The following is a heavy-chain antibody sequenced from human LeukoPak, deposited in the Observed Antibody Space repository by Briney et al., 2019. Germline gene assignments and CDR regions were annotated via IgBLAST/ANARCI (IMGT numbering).Heavy chain of an antibody. V-gene: IGHV1-69*13. CDR1: GGSFSSYA. CDR2: IIPIFGTA. J-gene: IGHJ6*02. CDR3: ARENSNYAYYYYGMDV. Sequence: GASVKVSFKASGGSFSSYAISWVRQAPGQGLEWMGGIIPIFGTANYAQKFQGRVTITADESTSTAYMELSSLRSEGTAVYYCARENSNYAYYYYGMDVWGQGTTVTVSS. D-gene: IGHD4-11*01.